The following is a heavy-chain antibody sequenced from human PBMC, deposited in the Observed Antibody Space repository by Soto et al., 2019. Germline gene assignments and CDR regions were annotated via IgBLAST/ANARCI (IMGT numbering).Heavy chain of an antibody. J-gene: IGHJ4*02. V-gene: IGHV3-48*03. CDR1: GFTFSSYE. CDR2: ISSSGSTI. CDR3: ARDGQRAAAMDYFDY. D-gene: IGHD2-2*01. Sequence: EVQLVESGGGLVQPGGSLRLSCAASGFTFSSYEMNWVRQAPGTGLVWVSYISSSGSTIYYADSVKGRFTISRDNAKNSPYLQMNSLRAEDTAVYYCARDGQRAAAMDYFDYWGQGTLVTVSS.